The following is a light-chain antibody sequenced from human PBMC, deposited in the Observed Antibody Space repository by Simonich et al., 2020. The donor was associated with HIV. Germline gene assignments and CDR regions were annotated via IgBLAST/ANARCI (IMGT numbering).Light chain of an antibody. CDR2: GAS. Sequence: EIVMTQSPATLSVSPGERATFSCRASQSVTNNLAWYQQKPGQAPRILIYGASTRATGIPVRFSGSGSGTEFTLTISSLQSEDFAVYYCQQYHLWPPLTFGGGTKVEIK. CDR1: QSVTNN. V-gene: IGKV3-15*01. J-gene: IGKJ4*01. CDR3: QQYHLWPPLT.